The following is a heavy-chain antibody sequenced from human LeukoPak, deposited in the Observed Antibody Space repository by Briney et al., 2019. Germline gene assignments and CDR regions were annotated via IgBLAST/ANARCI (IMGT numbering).Heavy chain of an antibody. D-gene: IGHD2-15*01. CDR2: INQDGSER. CDR3: ARGLRGWELLPHY. CDR1: GFTFSIFW. V-gene: IGHV3-7*01. J-gene: IGHJ4*02. Sequence: GGSLRLSCAGSGFTFSIFWMSWVRQAPGKGLEWVANINQDGSERYHVDSVRGRFTISRDNAKNSLFLYINSLRAEDTAVYYCARGLRGWELLPHYWGQGTLVTVSS.